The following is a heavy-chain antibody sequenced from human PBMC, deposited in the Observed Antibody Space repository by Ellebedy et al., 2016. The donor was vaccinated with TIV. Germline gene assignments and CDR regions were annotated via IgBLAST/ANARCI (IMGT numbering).Heavy chain of an antibody. D-gene: IGHD1-26*01. CDR1: GGAISSYY. J-gene: IGHJ4*02. V-gene: IGHV4-59*01. Sequence: MPSETLSLTCTVSGGAISSYYWSWIRQTTGKGLEWIGYMYYSGSTNYNPSLKSRVTISVDTSKNQFSLKLSSVTAADTAVYYCARDGFVGAFDYWGQGALVTVSS. CDR3: ARDGFVGAFDY. CDR2: MYYSGST.